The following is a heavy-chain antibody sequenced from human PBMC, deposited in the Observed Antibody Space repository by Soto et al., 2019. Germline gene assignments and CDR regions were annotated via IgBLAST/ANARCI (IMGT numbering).Heavy chain of an antibody. CDR3: ARHLPGSVFGQDY. D-gene: IGHD2-15*01. CDR1: GGSISGLY. J-gene: IGHJ4*02. CDR2: IYSSGST. V-gene: IGHV4-59*08. Sequence: SETLSLTCSVSGGSISGLYWSWVRQPPGKGLEWIGQIYSSGSTYYSPSLKSRVTISVDTSENQFSLKLSSVTAADTAVYYCARHLPGSVFGQDYWGPGSQVTVSS.